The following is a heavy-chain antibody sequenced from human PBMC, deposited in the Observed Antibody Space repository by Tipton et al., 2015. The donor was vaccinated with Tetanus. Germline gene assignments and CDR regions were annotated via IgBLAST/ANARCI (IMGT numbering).Heavy chain of an antibody. J-gene: IGHJ4*02. V-gene: IGHV5-51*01. CDR3: ARAHCTDGVCNFDF. CDR2: IYPGDSDT. CDR1: GYIFNNYW. D-gene: IGHD2-8*01. Sequence: QLVQSGGEVKKPGESLKISCKGSGYIFNNYWIGWVRQKPVKGLEWMGIIYPGDSDTRYSPSFQCQVTISVDKSINTAYLQWSSLKASDTSMFYCARAHCTDGVCNFDFWGQGALVTVAS.